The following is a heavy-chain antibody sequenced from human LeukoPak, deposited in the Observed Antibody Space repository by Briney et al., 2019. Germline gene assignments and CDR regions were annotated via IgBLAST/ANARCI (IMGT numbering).Heavy chain of an antibody. CDR2: IRYDGSNK. Sequence: GGSLRLSCAASGFTFSSYGMHWVRQAPGKGLEWMAFIRYDGSNKYYADSVKGRFTISRDNSKNTLYLQMNSLRAEDTAVYYCAKEADIVVVPAAPLNWFDPWGQGTLVTVSS. V-gene: IGHV3-30*02. D-gene: IGHD2-2*01. CDR3: AKEADIVVVPAAPLNWFDP. CDR1: GFTFSSYG. J-gene: IGHJ5*02.